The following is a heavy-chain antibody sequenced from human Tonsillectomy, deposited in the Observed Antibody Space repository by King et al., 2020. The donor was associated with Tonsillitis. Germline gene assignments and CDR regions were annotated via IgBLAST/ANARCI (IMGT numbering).Heavy chain of an antibody. J-gene: IGHJ4*02. CDR3: ARVKSGYDHFDY. CDR1: GFTFCSYW. CDR2: IKPEGSEK. Sequence: VQLVESGGGLVQPGGSLRLSFAASGFTFCSYWMSWVRQAPGKGLEWVANIKPEGSEKFFLDSWNGRFTISRDNAKNSLYLQMNSLRAEDTAVYYCARVKSGYDHFDYWGQGTLVTVSS. V-gene: IGHV3-7*01. D-gene: IGHD5-12*01.